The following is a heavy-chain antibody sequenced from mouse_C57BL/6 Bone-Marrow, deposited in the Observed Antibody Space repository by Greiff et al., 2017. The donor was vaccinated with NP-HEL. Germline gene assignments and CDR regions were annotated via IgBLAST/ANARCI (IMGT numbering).Heavy chain of an antibody. CDR2: IRSKSNNYAT. CDR3: VRQGGNLGAMDY. V-gene: IGHV10-1*01. D-gene: IGHD2-1*01. CDR1: GFSFNTYA. J-gene: IGHJ4*01. Sequence: EVMLVESGGGLVQPKGSLKLSCAASGFSFNTYAMNWVRQAPGKGLEWVARIRSKSNNYATYYADSVKDRFTISRDDSESMLYLQMNNLKTEDTAMYYCVRQGGNLGAMDYWGQGTSVTVSS.